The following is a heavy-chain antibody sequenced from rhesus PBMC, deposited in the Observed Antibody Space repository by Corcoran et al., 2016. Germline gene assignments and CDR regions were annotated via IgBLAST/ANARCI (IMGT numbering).Heavy chain of an antibody. V-gene: IGHV1S9*01. D-gene: IGHD5-24*01. J-gene: IGHJ4*01. Sequence: QVQLVQSGAEVKKPGASVTLSCKASGYTFTSYYIHWVRQDPGQVLEWMGLINPSNGNTGYAQKFQGRVTMTRDTSTSTAYMELSSLRSEDTAVYYCTRVGEWVQLLDYWGQGVLVTVSS. CDR1: GYTFTSYY. CDR3: TRVGEWVQLLDY. CDR2: INPSNGNT.